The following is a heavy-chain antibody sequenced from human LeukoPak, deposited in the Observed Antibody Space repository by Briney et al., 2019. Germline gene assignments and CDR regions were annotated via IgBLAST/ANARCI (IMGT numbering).Heavy chain of an antibody. J-gene: IGHJ6*03. CDR2: ISAYNGNT. CDR3: ARFSGVVVPAAIYYYYYYMDV. V-gene: IGHV1-18*01. CDR1: GYTFTSYG. Sequence: ASVKVSCKASGYTFTSYGISWVRQAPGQGLEWMGWISAYNGNTNYAQKLQGRVTMTTDTSTSTAYMELRSLRSDDTAVYYCARFSGVVVPAAIYYYYYYMDVWGKGTTVTVSS. D-gene: IGHD2-2*01.